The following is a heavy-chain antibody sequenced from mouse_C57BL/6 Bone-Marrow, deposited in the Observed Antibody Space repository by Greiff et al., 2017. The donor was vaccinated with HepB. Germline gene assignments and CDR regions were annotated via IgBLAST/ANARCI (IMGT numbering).Heavy chain of an antibody. CDR3: ARGSSYVWYFDV. CDR2: IDPSDSYT. D-gene: IGHD1-1*01. J-gene: IGHJ1*03. CDR1: GYTFTSYW. Sequence: QVQLQQPGAELVMPGASVKLSCKASGYTFTSYWMHWVKQRPGQGLEWIGEIDPSDSYTNYNQKFKGKSTLTLDKSSSTAYMQLSSLTSEDSAVYYCARGSSYVWYFDVWGTGTTVTVSS. V-gene: IGHV1-69*01.